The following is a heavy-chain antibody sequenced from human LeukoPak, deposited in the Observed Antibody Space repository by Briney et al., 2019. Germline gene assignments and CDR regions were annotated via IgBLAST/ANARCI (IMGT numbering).Heavy chain of an antibody. CDR3: ARAPPYCTNGVCDFYYYMDV. CDR1: GFTFGDYA. D-gene: IGHD2-8*01. J-gene: IGHJ6*03. V-gene: IGHV3-49*04. Sequence: GGSLRLSCTASGFTFGDYAMSWVRQAPGKGLEWVGFIRSKAYGGTTEYAASVKGRFTISRDDSKSIAYLQMNSLKTEDTAVYYCARAPPYCTNGVCDFYYYMDVWGKGTTVTVSS. CDR2: IRSKAYGGTT.